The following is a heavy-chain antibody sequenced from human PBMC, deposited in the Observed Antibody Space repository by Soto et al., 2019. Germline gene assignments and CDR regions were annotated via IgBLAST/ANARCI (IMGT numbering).Heavy chain of an antibody. Sequence: GGSLRLSCVSSGFTFNIYWMHWVRQAPGKGLEWVSRIDNDGSATTYADSVKGRFTISRDNAKNTLFLQMNTLRVDDTAVYYCARDNWNSYWGQGTLVTVSS. J-gene: IGHJ4*02. V-gene: IGHV3-74*01. D-gene: IGHD1-1*01. CDR1: GFTFNIYW. CDR3: ARDNWNSY. CDR2: IDNDGSAT.